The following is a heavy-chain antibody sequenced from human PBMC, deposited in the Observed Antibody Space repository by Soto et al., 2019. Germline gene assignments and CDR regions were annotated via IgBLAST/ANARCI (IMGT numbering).Heavy chain of an antibody. CDR3: ARDPTLYSNYVEYNWFDP. Sequence: PGGSLRLSCAASGFTFSSYGMHWVRQAPGKGLEWVAVIWYDGSNKYYADSVKGRFTISRDNSKNTLYLQMNSLRAEDTAVYYCARDPTLYSNYVEYNWFDPWGQGTLVTVSS. V-gene: IGHV3-33*01. D-gene: IGHD4-4*01. J-gene: IGHJ5*02. CDR1: GFTFSSYG. CDR2: IWYDGSNK.